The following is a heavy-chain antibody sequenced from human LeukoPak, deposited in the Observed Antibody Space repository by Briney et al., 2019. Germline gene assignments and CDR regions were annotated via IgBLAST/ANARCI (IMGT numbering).Heavy chain of an antibody. CDR1: GGSISSYT. V-gene: IGHV4-59*01. J-gene: IGHJ4*02. CDR2: IYYSGGT. D-gene: IGHD1-20*01. CDR3: AREDNYYFDY. Sequence: SETLSLTCTVSGGSISSYTWTWIRQPPGKGLDWIGYIYYSGGTNYNPSLKSRVTISVDTSKNQFSLKLTSVTAADTAVYYCAREDNYYFDYWGQGTLVTVSS.